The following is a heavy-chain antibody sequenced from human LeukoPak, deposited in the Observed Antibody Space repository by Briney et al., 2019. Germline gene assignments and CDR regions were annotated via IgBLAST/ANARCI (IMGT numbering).Heavy chain of an antibody. CDR3: ARDQNIAGRPDY. J-gene: IGHJ4*02. CDR1: GYTFPGYG. Sequence: ASVKVSCKASGYTFPGYGISWVRQAPGQGLEWVGWISGYNGHTNYAQKFQGRVTMTTDTSTSTVYMELRTLRSDDTAVYYCARDQNIAGRPDYWGQGTLVTVSS. D-gene: IGHD6-6*01. V-gene: IGHV1-18*01. CDR2: ISGYNGHT.